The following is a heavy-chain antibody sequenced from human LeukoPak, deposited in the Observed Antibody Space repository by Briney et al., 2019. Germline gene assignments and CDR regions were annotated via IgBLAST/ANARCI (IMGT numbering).Heavy chain of an antibody. Sequence: SETLSLTCTVSGGSISSYYWSWIRQPLGKRLEWIGHIFYSGSTNYNPSLKSRVTISVDTSKNQFSLKLSSVTAADTAVYYCASRSSIWSGYQDTLYYFDSWGQGTLVTVSS. V-gene: IGHV4-59*01. CDR1: GGSISSYY. D-gene: IGHD3-3*01. CDR3: ASRSSIWSGYQDTLYYFDS. J-gene: IGHJ4*02. CDR2: IFYSGST.